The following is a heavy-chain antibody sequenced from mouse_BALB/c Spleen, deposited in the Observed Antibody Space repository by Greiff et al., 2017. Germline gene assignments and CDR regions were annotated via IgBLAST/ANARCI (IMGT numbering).Heavy chain of an antibody. CDR1: GFSLTSYG. D-gene: IGHD1-1*01. CDR3: ARIYYYGSSYEGYAMDY. Sequence: QVQLKESGPGLVAPSQSLSITCTVSGFSLTSYGVHWVRQPPGKGLEWLGVIWAGGSTNYNSALMSRLSISKDNSKSQVFLKMNSLQTDDTAMYYCARIYYYGSSYEGYAMDYWGQGTSVTVSS. V-gene: IGHV2-9*02. J-gene: IGHJ4*01. CDR2: IWAGGST.